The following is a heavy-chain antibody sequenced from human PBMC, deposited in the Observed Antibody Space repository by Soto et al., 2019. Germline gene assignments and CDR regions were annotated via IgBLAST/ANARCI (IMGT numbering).Heavy chain of an antibody. CDR3: ARSSSGHYFDY. J-gene: IGHJ4*02. V-gene: IGHV1-46*01. D-gene: IGHD6-6*01. Sequence: ASVKVSCKASGYTFTSYYMHWVRQAPGRGLEWMGIINPSGGSTSYAQKFQGRVTMTRDTSTSTVYMELSSLRSEDTAVYYCARSSSGHYFDYWGQGTLVTVSS. CDR1: GYTFTSYY. CDR2: INPSGGST.